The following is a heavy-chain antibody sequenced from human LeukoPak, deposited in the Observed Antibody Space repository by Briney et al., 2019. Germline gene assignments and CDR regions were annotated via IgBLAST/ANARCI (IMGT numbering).Heavy chain of an antibody. CDR3: AKDQLRGATSSGSFDS. Sequence: GGSVRLSCAASGFTFSIYGMHWLRQARGKCREGVAYLRNDGKTNSYIDSVKGRFTISRDNSKNTLFLQMNSLRADDTALYYCAKDQLRGATSSGSFDSWGLGTLVAVSS. D-gene: IGHD6-6*01. CDR1: GFTFSIYG. J-gene: IGHJ4*02. V-gene: IGHV3-30*02. CDR2: LRNDGKTN.